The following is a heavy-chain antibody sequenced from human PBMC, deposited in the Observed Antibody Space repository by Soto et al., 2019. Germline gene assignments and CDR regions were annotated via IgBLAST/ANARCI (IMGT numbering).Heavy chain of an antibody. CDR3: AKDGDLCGGDCYSFDY. CDR2: ISYDGSNK. Sequence: QVQLVESGGCVVQPGRSLRLSCAASGFTFSSYGMHWVRQAPGKGLEWVAVISYDGSNKYYADSVKGRFTISRDNSKNTLYLQMNSLRAEDTAVYYCAKDGDLCGGDCYSFDYWGQGTLVTVSS. D-gene: IGHD2-21*02. J-gene: IGHJ4*02. CDR1: GFTFSSYG. V-gene: IGHV3-30*18.